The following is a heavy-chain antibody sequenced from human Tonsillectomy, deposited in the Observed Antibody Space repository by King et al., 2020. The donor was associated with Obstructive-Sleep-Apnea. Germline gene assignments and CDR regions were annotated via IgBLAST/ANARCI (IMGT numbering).Heavy chain of an antibody. CDR1: GFSLNTSGMC. CDR2: IDWDDDK. CDR3: VRLYYGYNDYCFYGMDV. D-gene: IGHD5-24*01. V-gene: IGHV2-70*11. Sequence: VTLKESGPALVKPTQTLTLTCTFSGFSLNTSGMCVSWIRQPPGKALEWLARIDWDDDKYYSTSLKTRLTISKDTSENQVVLTMTNVDPVDTATYYCVRLYYGYNDYCFYGMDVWGQGTTVTVSS. J-gene: IGHJ6*02.